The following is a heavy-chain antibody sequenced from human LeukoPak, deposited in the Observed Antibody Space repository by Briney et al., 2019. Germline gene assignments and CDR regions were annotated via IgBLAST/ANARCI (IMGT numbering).Heavy chain of an antibody. CDR1: GFTFSSYA. J-gene: IGHJ4*02. CDR3: AKDHIASSSGWYY. V-gene: IGHV3-23*01. Sequence: PGGSLRLSCAASGFTFSSYAMSWVRQAPGKGLEWASAISGSGGSTYYADSVKGRFTISRDNSKNTLYLQMNSLRAEDTAVYYCAKDHIASSSGWYYWGQGTLVTVSS. D-gene: IGHD6-19*01. CDR2: ISGSGGST.